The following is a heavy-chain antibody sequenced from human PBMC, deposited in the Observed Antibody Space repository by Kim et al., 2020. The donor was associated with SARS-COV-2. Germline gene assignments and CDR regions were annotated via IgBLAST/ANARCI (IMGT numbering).Heavy chain of an antibody. CDR2: ISAYNGNT. D-gene: IGHD3-10*01. Sequence: ASVKVSCKASGYTFTSYGISWVRQAPGQGLEWMGWISAYNGNTNYAQKLQGRVTMTTDTSTSTAYMELRSLRSDDTAVYYCASSFGWFGELLNYYYYYGMDVWGQGTTVTVSS. CDR1: GYTFTSYG. CDR3: ASSFGWFGELLNYYYYYGMDV. J-gene: IGHJ6*02. V-gene: IGHV1-18*04.